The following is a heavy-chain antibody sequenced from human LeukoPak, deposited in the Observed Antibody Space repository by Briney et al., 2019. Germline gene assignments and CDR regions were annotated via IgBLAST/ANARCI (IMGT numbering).Heavy chain of an antibody. D-gene: IGHD6-13*01. CDR3: ARSKLAYSSSWCWPYYMDV. J-gene: IGHJ6*03. CDR2: ISSSSYI. Sequence: GGSLRLSCAASGFTFSSYSMNWVRQAPGKGLEWVSSISSSSYIYYADSVKGRFTISRDNAKNSLYLQMNSLRAEDTAVYYCARSKLAYSSSWCWPYYMDVWGKGTTVTVSS. V-gene: IGHV3-21*01. CDR1: GFTFSSYS.